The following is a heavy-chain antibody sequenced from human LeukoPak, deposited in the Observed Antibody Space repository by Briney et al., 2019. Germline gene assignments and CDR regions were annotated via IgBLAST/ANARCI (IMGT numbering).Heavy chain of an antibody. Sequence: GGSLRLSCAASGFTFSRYGMHWVRQAPGKGLGWVAFTRYDGSDKYYADSVKGRFTISRDNSKNTLYLQMDSLRADDTSVYYCAKIGAVAGHFDYWGQGTLVTVSS. D-gene: IGHD6-19*01. J-gene: IGHJ4*02. CDR2: TRYDGSDK. V-gene: IGHV3-30*02. CDR3: AKIGAVAGHFDY. CDR1: GFTFSRYG.